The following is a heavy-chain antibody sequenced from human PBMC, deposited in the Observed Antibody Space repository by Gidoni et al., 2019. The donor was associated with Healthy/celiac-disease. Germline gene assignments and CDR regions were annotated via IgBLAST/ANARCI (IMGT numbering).Heavy chain of an antibody. J-gene: IGHJ4*02. V-gene: IGHV3-64D*06. D-gene: IGHD3-3*01. Sequence: EVQLVESGGGLVKPGGSLRLSCSASGFTFSSYAMHWVRQAPGKGLEYVSAISSNGGSTYYADSVKGRFTISRDNSKNTLYLQMSSLRAEDTAVYYCVKDGRADYDFWSGYYINGDYYFDYWGQGTLVTVSS. CDR2: ISSNGGST. CDR3: VKDGRADYDFWSGYYINGDYYFDY. CDR1: GFTFSSYA.